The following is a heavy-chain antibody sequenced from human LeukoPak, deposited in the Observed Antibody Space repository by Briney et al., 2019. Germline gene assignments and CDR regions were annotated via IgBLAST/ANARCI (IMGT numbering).Heavy chain of an antibody. CDR3: ARDQGDPNSDYVWVSYRAVDY. V-gene: IGHV3-21*01. CDR2: ISSSSSYI. J-gene: IGHJ4*02. CDR1: GFTFSSYS. D-gene: IGHD3-16*02. Sequence: GGSLRLSCAASGFTFSSYSMNWVRQAPGKGLEWVSSISSSSSYIYYADSVKGRFTISRDNAKNSLYLQMNSLRAEDTAVYYCARDQGDPNSDYVWVSYRAVDYWGQGTLVTVSS.